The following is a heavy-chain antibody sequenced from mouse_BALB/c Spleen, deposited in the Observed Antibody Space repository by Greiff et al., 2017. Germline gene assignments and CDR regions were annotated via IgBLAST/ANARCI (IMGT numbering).Heavy chain of an antibody. J-gene: IGHJ4*01. Sequence: EVKLMESGGGLVQPGGSLKLSCAASGFTFSSYTMSWVRQTPEKRLEWVAYISNGGGSTYYPDTVKGRFTISRDNAKNTLYLQMSSLKSEDTAMYYCARQRGNYDYAMDYWGQGTSVTVSS. D-gene: IGHD2-1*01. CDR3: ARQRGNYDYAMDY. CDR1: GFTFSSYT. CDR2: ISNGGGST. V-gene: IGHV5-12-2*01.